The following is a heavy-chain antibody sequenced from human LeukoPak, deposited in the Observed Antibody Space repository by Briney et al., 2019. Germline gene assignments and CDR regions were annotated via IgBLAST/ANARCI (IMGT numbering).Heavy chain of an antibody. V-gene: IGHV4-4*07. D-gene: IGHD5-18*01. CDR1: GGSISSYY. CDR2: IYTSGST. Sequence: TSETQSLTCTVSGGSISSYYWSWIRQPAGKGLEWIGRIYTSGSTNYNPSLKSRVTMSVDTSKNQFSLKLSSVTAADTAVYYCASGDTAMVDYWGQGTLVTVSS. J-gene: IGHJ4*02. CDR3: ASGDTAMVDY.